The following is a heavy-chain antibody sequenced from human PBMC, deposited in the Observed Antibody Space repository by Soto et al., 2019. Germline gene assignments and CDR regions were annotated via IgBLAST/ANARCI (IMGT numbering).Heavy chain of an antibody. V-gene: IGHV3-30*18. J-gene: IGHJ6*02. CDR3: AKCRAKVDYGMDV. CDR1: GFTFSSYG. D-gene: IGHD3-10*01. CDR2: ISYDGSNK. Sequence: PGGSLRLSCAASGFTFSSYGMHWVRQAPGKGLEWVAVISYDGSNKYYADSVKGRFTISRDNSKNTLYLQMNSLRAEDTAVYYCAKCRAKVDYGMDVWGQGATVTVSS.